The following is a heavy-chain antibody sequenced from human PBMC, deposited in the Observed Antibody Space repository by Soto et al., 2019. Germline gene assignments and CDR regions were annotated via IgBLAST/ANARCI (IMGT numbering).Heavy chain of an antibody. V-gene: IGHV3-43*01. CDR2: ISWDGGST. CDR1: GFTFDDYT. Sequence: GGSLRLSCAASGFTFDDYTMHWVRQAPGKGLEWVSLISWDGGSTYYADSVKGRFTISRDKSKNTLYLQMNSLRTEDTALYYCAKGYYGMDVWGQGTTVTVSS. CDR3: AKGYYGMDV. J-gene: IGHJ6*02.